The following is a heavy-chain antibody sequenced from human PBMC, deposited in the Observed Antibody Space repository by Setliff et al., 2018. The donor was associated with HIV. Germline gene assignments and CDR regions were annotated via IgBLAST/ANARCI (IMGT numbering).Heavy chain of an antibody. CDR2: INAGNGNT. CDR3: ARLVELHYYYYYMDV. V-gene: IGHV1-3*01. CDR1: GYTFTSYA. D-gene: IGHD1-26*01. J-gene: IGHJ6*03. Sequence: ASVKVSCKASGYTFTSYAMHWVRQAPGQRLEWMGWINAGNGNTKYSQKFQGRVTITRDTSASTAYMELSSLRSEDTAVYYCARLVELHYYYYYMDVWGKGTTVTVSS.